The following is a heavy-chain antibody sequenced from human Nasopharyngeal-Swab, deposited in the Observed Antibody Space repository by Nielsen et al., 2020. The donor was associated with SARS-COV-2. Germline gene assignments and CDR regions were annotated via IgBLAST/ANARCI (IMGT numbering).Heavy chain of an antibody. V-gene: IGHV3-23*01. Sequence: GGSLRLSCAASGFTFSSYSMSWLRQAPGNGLEWVSTITGNGDTTYYADSVKGRFTISSDNSENTVYLQMNSLRAEDTALYHCARPLSRDSTWTTEANWFDPWGQGTLVTASS. CDR1: GFTFSSYS. CDR2: ITGNGDTT. D-gene: IGHD6-13*01. CDR3: ARPLSRDSTWTTEANWFDP. J-gene: IGHJ5*02.